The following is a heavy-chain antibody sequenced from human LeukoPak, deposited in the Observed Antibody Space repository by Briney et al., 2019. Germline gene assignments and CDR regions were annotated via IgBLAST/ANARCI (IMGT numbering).Heavy chain of an antibody. V-gene: IGHV3-23*01. CDR2: ISGSGGST. D-gene: IGHD4-17*01. Sequence: GGSLRLSCAASGFTISSYGMTWVRQAPGKGLEWVSTISGSGGSTYYADSVKGRFTFSRDNSKNTLYLQMNSLRADDTAVYYCANNMTTVTAFDYWGQGTLVTVSS. CDR1: GFTISSYG. CDR3: ANNMTTVTAFDY. J-gene: IGHJ4*02.